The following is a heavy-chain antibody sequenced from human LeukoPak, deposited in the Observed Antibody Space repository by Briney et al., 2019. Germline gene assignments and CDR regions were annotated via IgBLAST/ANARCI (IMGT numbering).Heavy chain of an antibody. Sequence: GGSLRLSCAASGFTFSSYRVSWVRQAPGKGLEWVANIKQDGSEKHYVDSVKGRFTICRDNANNSLFLQMNSLRTDDTAVYYCARDFPTREHHWGQGALVT. D-gene: IGHD1-26*01. CDR3: ARDFPTREHH. CDR2: IKQDGSEK. CDR1: GFTFSSYR. J-gene: IGHJ5*02. V-gene: IGHV3-7*05.